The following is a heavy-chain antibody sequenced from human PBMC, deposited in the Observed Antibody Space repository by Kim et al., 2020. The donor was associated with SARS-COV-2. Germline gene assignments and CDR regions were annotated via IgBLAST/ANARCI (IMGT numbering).Heavy chain of an antibody. V-gene: IGHV1-46*01. D-gene: IGHD6-19*01. CDR3: ASIPYAGLAYDY. CDR2: INPSGGST. Sequence: ASVKVSCKASGYTFTSYYMHWVRQAPGQGLEWMGIINPSGGSTSYAQKFQGRVTMTRDTSTSTVYMELSSLRSEDTAVYYCASIPYAGLAYDYWGQGTLVTVSS. CDR1: GYTFTSYY. J-gene: IGHJ4*02.